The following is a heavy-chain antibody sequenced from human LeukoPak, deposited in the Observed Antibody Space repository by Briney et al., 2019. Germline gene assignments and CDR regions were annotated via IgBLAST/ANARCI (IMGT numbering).Heavy chain of an antibody. Sequence: GASVKVSCKASGYTFTSYYMHWVRQDPGQGLEWMGIINPSGGSTSYAQKFQGRVTMTRDTSTSTVYMELSSLRSEDTAVYYCARARVVTPIDYWGQGTLVTVSS. CDR3: ARARVVTPIDY. V-gene: IGHV1-46*01. D-gene: IGHD3-22*01. CDR2: INPSGGST. J-gene: IGHJ4*02. CDR1: GYTFTSYY.